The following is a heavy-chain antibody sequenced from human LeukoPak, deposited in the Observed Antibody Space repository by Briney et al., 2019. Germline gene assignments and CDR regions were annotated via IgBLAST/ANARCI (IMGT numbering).Heavy chain of an antibody. CDR2: INHSGST. CDR3: ARATALEYYYGSGSHWFDP. CDR1: GGSISSGSFY. V-gene: IGHV4-39*07. J-gene: IGHJ5*02. D-gene: IGHD3-10*01. Sequence: PSQTLSLTCTVSGGSISSGSFYWTWIRQPPGKGLEWIGEINHSGSTNYNPSLKSRVTISVDTSKNQFSLKLSSVTAADTAVYYCARATALEYYYGSGSHWFDPWGQGTLVTVSS.